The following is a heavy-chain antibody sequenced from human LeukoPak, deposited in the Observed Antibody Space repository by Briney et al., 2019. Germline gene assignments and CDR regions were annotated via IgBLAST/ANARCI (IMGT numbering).Heavy chain of an antibody. CDR2: IIPIFGTA. J-gene: IGHJ4*02. Sequence: ASVKVSCKASGYTFTSYGISWVRQAPGQGLEWMGGIIPIFGTANYAQKFQGRVTITADESTSTAYMELSSLRSEDTAVYYCARGWAVAGPFDYWGQGTLVTVSS. CDR3: ARGWAVAGPFDY. V-gene: IGHV1-69*13. D-gene: IGHD6-19*01. CDR1: GYTFTSYG.